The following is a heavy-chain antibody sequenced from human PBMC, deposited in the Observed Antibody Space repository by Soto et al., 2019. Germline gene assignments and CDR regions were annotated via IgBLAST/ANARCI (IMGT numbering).Heavy chain of an antibody. Sequence: PGGSLRLSCAASGFTVSSHYMTWVRQAPGKGLEWVSVIYSGGSTYYADSVKGRFTISRDNSKNTLYFQMNSLRAEDTAVYYCAINWDNYDSSGPDYWGQGTLVTVSS. J-gene: IGHJ4*02. CDR2: IYSGGST. V-gene: IGHV3-53*01. CDR3: AINWDNYDSSGPDY. D-gene: IGHD3-22*01. CDR1: GFTVSSHY.